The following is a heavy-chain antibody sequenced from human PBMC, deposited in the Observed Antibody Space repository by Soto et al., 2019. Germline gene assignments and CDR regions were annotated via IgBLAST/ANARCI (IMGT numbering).Heavy chain of an antibody. V-gene: IGHV5-51*01. CDR2: IYPGDSDT. CDR1: GYSLTSCW. J-gene: IGHJ6*02. Sequence: GESLKISRKGSGYSLTSCWIGWGRQMPGEGLEWMGIIYPGDSDTRYSPSFQGQVTISADKSISTAYLQWSSLKASDTAMYYCARGAAAGTQRINYYGMDVCGQGTTVTVSS. D-gene: IGHD6-13*01. CDR3: ARGAAAGTQRINYYGMDV.